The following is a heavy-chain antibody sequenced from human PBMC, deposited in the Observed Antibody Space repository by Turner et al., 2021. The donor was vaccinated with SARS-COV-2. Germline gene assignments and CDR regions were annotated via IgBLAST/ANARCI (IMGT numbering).Heavy chain of an antibody. J-gene: IGHJ6*02. Sequence: KASGGTFSSYVISWARQAPGQGLEWMGGIIPISGTANYAQKFQGRVTIIADESTSTDYMELSSLRSEDTAVYYCARGKNYYGSGSYYPTHYYYGMDVWGQGTTVTVSS. V-gene: IGHV1-69*01. D-gene: IGHD3-10*01. CDR2: IIPISGTA. CDR1: GGTFSSYV. CDR3: ARGKNYYGSGSYYPTHYYYGMDV.